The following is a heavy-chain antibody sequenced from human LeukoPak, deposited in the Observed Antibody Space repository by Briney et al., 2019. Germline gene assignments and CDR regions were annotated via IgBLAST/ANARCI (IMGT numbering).Heavy chain of an antibody. CDR1: GGSISSGGYY. Sequence: PSETLSLTCTVSGGSISSGGYYWSWIRQHPGKGLEWIGYMYYSGSTYYNPSLKSRVTISVDTSKNQFSLTLSSVTAADTAVYYCARWVVPAGLWYFDLWGRGTLVTVSS. D-gene: IGHD2-2*01. CDR3: ARWVVPAGLWYFDL. J-gene: IGHJ2*01. V-gene: IGHV4-31*03. CDR2: MYYSGST.